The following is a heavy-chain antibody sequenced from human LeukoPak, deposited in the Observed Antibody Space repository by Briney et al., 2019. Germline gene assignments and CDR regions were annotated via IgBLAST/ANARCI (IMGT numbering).Heavy chain of an antibody. CDR1: GFTFSSYS. J-gene: IGHJ5*02. V-gene: IGHV3-21*01. D-gene: IGHD2-21*02. CDR2: ISSSSYI. CDR3: ARGDKRTKYNWFDP. Sequence: GGSLRLSCAASGFTFSSYSMNWVRQAPGKGLEWVSSISSSSYIYYADSVKGRFTISRDNAKNSLYLQMNSLRAEDTAVYYCARGDKRTKYNWFDPWGQGTLVTVSS.